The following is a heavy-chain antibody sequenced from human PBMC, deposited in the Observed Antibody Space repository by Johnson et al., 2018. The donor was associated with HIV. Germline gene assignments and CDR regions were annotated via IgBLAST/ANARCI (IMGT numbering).Heavy chain of an antibody. Sequence: QVQLVESGGGVVQPGGSLRLSCEASGFTFSSYAMHWVRQAPGKGLEWVAFIRFDGSIEYPRDSVKGRFSISRDNSKKTMYLQMNSLRPEDTAVYYCAKTLGYDSSGYHDGFDIGGQGTLVTVSS. V-gene: IGHV3-30*02. CDR3: AKTLGYDSSGYHDGFDI. D-gene: IGHD3-22*01. J-gene: IGHJ3*02. CDR1: GFTFSSYA. CDR2: IRFDGSIE.